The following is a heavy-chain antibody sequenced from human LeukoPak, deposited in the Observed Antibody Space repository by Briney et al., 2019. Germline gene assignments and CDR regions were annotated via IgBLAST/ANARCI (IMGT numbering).Heavy chain of an antibody. Sequence: SETLSLTCAVYGGSFSGYYWSWIRQPPGKGLEWIGEINHSGSTNYSPSLKSRVTISVDTSKNQFSLKLSSVTAADTAVYYCARVSATPHYFDYRGQGTLVTVSS. CDR1: GGSFSGYY. J-gene: IGHJ4*02. D-gene: IGHD6-25*01. CDR2: INHSGST. V-gene: IGHV4-34*01. CDR3: ARVSATPHYFDY.